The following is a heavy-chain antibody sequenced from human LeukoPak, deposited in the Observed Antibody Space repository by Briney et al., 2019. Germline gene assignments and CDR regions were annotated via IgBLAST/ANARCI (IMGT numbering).Heavy chain of an antibody. J-gene: IGHJ4*02. D-gene: IGHD6-19*01. Sequence: GGSLRLSCAASGFTFSSYEMNWVRQAPGKGLEWVSYISSSGSTIYYADSVKGRFTISRDNSKNTLYLQMNSLRAEDTAIYYCAKAYTSGWYYFDYWGQGTLVTVSS. V-gene: IGHV3-48*03. CDR1: GFTFSSYE. CDR2: ISSSGSTI. CDR3: AKAYTSGWYYFDY.